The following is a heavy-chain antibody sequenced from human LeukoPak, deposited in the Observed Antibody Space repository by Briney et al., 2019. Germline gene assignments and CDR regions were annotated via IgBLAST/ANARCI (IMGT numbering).Heavy chain of an antibody. CDR2: IYYRGTT. D-gene: IGHD5-12*01. CDR3: ARLPRYGGYDHFDY. V-gene: IGHV4-59*12. CDR1: GDSIDSYY. Sequence: SETLSLTCTISGDSIDSYYWSWIRQPPGQGKESIGYIYYRGTTSYNPFLKSRVTISVDTSKNQFSLKLNSVTAADTAVYYCARLPRYGGYDHFDYWGQGILVIVSS. J-gene: IGHJ4*02.